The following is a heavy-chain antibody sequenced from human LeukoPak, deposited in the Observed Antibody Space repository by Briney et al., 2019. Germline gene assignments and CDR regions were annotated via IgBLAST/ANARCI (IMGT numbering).Heavy chain of an antibody. J-gene: IGHJ4*02. CDR1: GFTLSAYA. CDR3: ARVPSPQLDYFDY. V-gene: IGHV3-30-3*01. CDR2: ISYDGSNK. Sequence: GGPLGSSCAASGFTLSAYAMHWVGRAPGKGLGWVAVISYDGSNKYYADSVKGRFTISRDNSKNTLYLQMNSLRAEDTAVYYCARVPSPQLDYFDYWGQGTLVTVSS. D-gene: IGHD1-1*01.